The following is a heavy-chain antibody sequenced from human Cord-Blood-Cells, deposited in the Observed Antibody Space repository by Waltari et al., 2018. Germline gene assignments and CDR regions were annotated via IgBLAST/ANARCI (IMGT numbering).Heavy chain of an antibody. CDR2: IYSGGST. D-gene: IGHD3-22*01. V-gene: IGHV3-66*01. Sequence: EVQLVESGGGLVQPGGSLRLSCAASGFTVSSNYMSWVRQAPGKGLEWVSVIYSGGSTYYADSVKGRFTSSRDNSKNTLYLQMNSLRAEDAAVYYCARENRDYYDSSGLDYWGQGTLVTVSS. CDR3: ARENRDYYDSSGLDY. J-gene: IGHJ4*02. CDR1: GFTVSSNY.